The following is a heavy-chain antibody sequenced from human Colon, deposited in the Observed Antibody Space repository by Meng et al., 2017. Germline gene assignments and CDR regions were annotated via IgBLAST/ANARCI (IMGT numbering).Heavy chain of an antibody. CDR3: ARDFHSTMTVFDS. CDR2: IFHAGNT. D-gene: IGHD3-22*01. J-gene: IGHJ4*02. CDR1: GGSITNDNW. V-gene: IGHV4-4*02. Sequence: QVQVQGSGPGLVKPSGTLSLTCAVSGGSITNDNWWSWVRQPPGKGLEWIGEIFHAGNTNYNPSLKSRVTMSLDKSKNQFSLTLTSVTAADTAVYYCARDFHSTMTVFDSWGQGTLVTVSS.